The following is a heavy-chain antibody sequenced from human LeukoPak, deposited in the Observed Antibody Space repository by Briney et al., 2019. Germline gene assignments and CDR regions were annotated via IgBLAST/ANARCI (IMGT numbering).Heavy chain of an antibody. J-gene: IGHJ4*02. Sequence: GGSLRLSCAASGFTFSSYAMSWVRQAPGKGLEWVSAISGSGGSTYYADSVKGRFTISRDNSKNTLYLQMNSLRAGDTAVYYCAKDGLVVVGFFDCWGQGTLVTVSS. CDR3: AKDGLVVVGFFDC. CDR1: GFTFSSYA. V-gene: IGHV3-23*01. D-gene: IGHD3-22*01. CDR2: ISGSGGST.